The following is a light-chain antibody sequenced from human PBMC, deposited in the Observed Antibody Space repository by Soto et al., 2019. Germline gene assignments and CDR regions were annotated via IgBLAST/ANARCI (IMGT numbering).Light chain of an antibody. J-gene: IGLJ2*01. CDR1: NSNIGSNT. V-gene: IGLV1-44*01. CDR3: ASWDDSLNGVV. CDR2: DNN. Sequence: QSVLTQPPSASGTPGQRVTISCSGSNSNIGSNTVNWYQQLPGTAPKLLIYDNNKRPSGVPGRFSDSKSGTSASLAISGLQSEDEADYYCASWDDSLNGVVFGGGTKLHRP.